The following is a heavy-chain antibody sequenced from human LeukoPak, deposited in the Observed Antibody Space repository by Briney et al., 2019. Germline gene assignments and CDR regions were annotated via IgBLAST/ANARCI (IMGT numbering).Heavy chain of an antibody. D-gene: IGHD6-13*01. V-gene: IGHV1-2*02. CDR2: INPNSGGT. J-gene: IGHJ5*02. Sequence: ASVKVSCKASGYTFTSYYMHWVRQAPGQGLEWMGWINPNSGGTNYAQKFQGRVTMTRDTSISTAYMELSRLRSDDTAAYYCARDLPRIAAAVRWFDPWGQGTLVTVSS. CDR1: GYTFTSYY. CDR3: ARDLPRIAAAVRWFDP.